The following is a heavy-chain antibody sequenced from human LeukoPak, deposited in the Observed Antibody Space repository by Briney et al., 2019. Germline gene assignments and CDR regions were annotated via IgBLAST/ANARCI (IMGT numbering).Heavy chain of an antibody. D-gene: IGHD2-15*01. CDR1: GYSISSGYY. CDR2: IYHSGST. V-gene: IGHV4-38-2*01. J-gene: IGHJ4*02. CDR3: ALFDGGY. Sequence: SETLSLTCAVSGYSISSGYYWGWIRQPPGKGLEWIGSIYHSGSTYYNPSLKSRVTISVDTSKNQFSLKLSSVTAADTAVYYCALFDGGYLGQGTLVTVSS.